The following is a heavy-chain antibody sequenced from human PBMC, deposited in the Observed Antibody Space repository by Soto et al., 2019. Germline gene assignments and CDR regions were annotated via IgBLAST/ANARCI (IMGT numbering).Heavy chain of an antibody. CDR2: IGTVGDT. V-gene: IGHV3-13*01. Sequence: EVQLVESGGGLVRPGGSLRLSCAASGFTLDSYDMHWVRQAAGKPLEWVSSIGTVGDTYYQDSVKGRFTLSRDNSKSSLSLQMICLLVEDSSIYFCARGAPTGSLLFDYWGQGILVAVYS. CDR1: GFTLDSYD. J-gene: IGHJ4*02. CDR3: ARGAPTGSLLFDY. D-gene: IGHD1-26*01.